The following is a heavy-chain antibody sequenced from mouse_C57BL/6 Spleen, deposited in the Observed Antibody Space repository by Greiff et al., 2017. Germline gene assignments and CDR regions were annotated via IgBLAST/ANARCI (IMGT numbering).Heavy chain of an antibody. D-gene: IGHD2-5*01. J-gene: IGHJ4*01. Sequence: QVQLQQPGAELVMPGASVKLSCKASGYTFTSYWMQWVKQRPGQGLEWIGEIDPSDSYTNYNQKFKGKSTLTVDKSSSTAYMQLNSLTSEDTAVYYCARSDSNYVGDYAMDYWGQGTSVTVSS. V-gene: IGHV1-69*01. CDR2: IDPSDSYT. CDR1: GYTFTSYW. CDR3: ARSDSNYVGDYAMDY.